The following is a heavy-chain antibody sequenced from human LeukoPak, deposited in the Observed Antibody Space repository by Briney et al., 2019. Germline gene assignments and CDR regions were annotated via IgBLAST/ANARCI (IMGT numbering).Heavy chain of an antibody. V-gene: IGHV4-61*02. J-gene: IGHJ4*02. CDR3: AGFIAQMATISSDFDY. D-gene: IGHD5-24*01. CDR1: GGSISSGSYY. CDR2: IYTSGST. Sequence: PSETLSLTCTVSGGSISSGSYYWSWIRQPAGKGLEWIGRIYTSGSTNYNPSLKSRVTISVDTSKNQFSLKLSSVTAADTAVYYCAGFIAQMATISSDFDYWGQGTLVTVSS.